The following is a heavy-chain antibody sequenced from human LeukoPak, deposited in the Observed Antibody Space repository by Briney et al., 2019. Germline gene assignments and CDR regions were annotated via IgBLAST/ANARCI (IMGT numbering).Heavy chain of an antibody. CDR1: GFTVSSNY. Sequence: PGGSLRLSCAASGFTVSSNYMSWVRQVPGKGLEWVSSIFPSGGEIHYADSVRGRFTISRDNSKSTLSLQMNSLRAEDTAIYYCATYRQVLLPFESWGQGTLVTVSS. V-gene: IGHV3-53*01. D-gene: IGHD2-8*02. J-gene: IGHJ4*02. CDR2: IFPSGGEI. CDR3: ATYRQVLLPFES.